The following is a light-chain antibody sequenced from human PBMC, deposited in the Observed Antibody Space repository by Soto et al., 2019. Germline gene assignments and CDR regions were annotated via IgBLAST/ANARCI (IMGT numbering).Light chain of an antibody. CDR2: GAS. CDR3: QQYNDWWT. CDR1: QSVSSN. V-gene: IGKV3-15*01. Sequence: EIVMTQSPATLSVSLGERATLSCRASQSVSSNLAWYQQKPGQAPRLLIYGASTRASGVPAMFSGSGSGIEFSLTISSLQSEDFAVYYCQQYNDWWTFGQGTKVEIK. J-gene: IGKJ1*01.